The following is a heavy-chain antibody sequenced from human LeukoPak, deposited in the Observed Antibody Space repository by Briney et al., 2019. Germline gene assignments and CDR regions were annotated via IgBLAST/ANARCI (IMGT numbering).Heavy chain of an antibody. CDR1: GFSFSSYW. CDR2: INQDGSEN. J-gene: IGHJ3*02. D-gene: IGHD3-3*01. V-gene: IGHV3-7*01. Sequence: GGSLRLSCAASGFSFSSYWMSWVRQPPGKGLEWVANINQDGSENNYVDSVRGRFTISRDNAKNSLYLQMNSLRAEDTAVYYCASERDESAAFDIWGQGTMVTVSS. CDR3: ASERDESAAFDI.